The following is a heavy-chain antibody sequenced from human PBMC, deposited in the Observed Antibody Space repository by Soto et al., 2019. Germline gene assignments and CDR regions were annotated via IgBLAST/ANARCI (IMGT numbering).Heavy chain of an antibody. J-gene: IGHJ1*01. Sequence: GGSLRLSCAASGFTVSSNYMSWVRQAPGKGLEWVSVIYSGGSTYYADSVKGRFTISRDNSKNTLYLQMNSLRAADTAVDYSARESQQGDSYGYFQHWGQGSLVTVSS. V-gene: IGHV3-66*02. CDR3: ARESQQGDSYGYFQH. CDR1: GFTVSSNY. CDR2: IYSGGST. D-gene: IGHD5-18*01.